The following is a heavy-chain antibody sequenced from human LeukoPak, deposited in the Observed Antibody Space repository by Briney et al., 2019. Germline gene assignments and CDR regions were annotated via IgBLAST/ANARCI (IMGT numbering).Heavy chain of an antibody. D-gene: IGHD4-23*01. V-gene: IGHV1-2*04. CDR3: AKEPMTTVVTPYYMDV. CDR2: INPNSGGT. CDR1: GYTFTGYY. J-gene: IGHJ6*03. Sequence: GASVKASCKASGYTFTGYYMHWVRQAPGQGLEWMGWINPNSGGTNYAQKFQGWVTMTRDTSISTAYMELSRLRSDDTAVYYCAKEPMTTVVTPYYMDVWGKGTTVTVSS.